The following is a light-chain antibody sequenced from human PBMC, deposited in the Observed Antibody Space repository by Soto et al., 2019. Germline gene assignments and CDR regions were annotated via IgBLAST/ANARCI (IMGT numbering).Light chain of an antibody. J-gene: IGLJ1*01. CDR2: DVS. CDR3: SSYTSSSTLVYV. V-gene: IGLV2-14*03. CDR1: SSDVGGYNY. Sequence: QSALTQPASVSGSPGQSITISCTGTSSDVGGYNYVSWYQHHPGKAPKLMIYDVSNRPSGVANRFSGSKSGNTASLTISGLRAEDEADYYCSSYTSSSTLVYVFGTGTKVTVL.